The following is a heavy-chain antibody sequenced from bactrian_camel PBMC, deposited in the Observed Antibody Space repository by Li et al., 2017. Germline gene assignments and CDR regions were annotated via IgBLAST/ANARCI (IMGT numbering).Heavy chain of an antibody. CDR3: AADPPNYYSEVLCPSGGWGY. D-gene: IGHD3*01. V-gene: IGHV3S6*01. Sequence: HVQLVESGGGSVQAGGSLRLSCVVSGFTFSSYSMAWFRQAPGKGLEWVSSIYPDGDGCEYADSVKGRFACSKDNAKNTLYLEMNSLKPEDTAVYYCAADPPNYYSEVLCPSGGWGYWGQGTKVTVS. CDR2: IYPDGDGC. CDR1: GFTFSSYS. J-gene: IGHJ6*01.